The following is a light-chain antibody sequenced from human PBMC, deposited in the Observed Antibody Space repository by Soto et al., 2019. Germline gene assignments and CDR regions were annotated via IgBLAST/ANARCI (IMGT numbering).Light chain of an antibody. CDR1: SSDIVGYNY. CDR3: SSXVTGNXXL. Sequence: QSALTQPASVSGSLGQSITISCTGTSSDIVGYNYVSWYQCHPGKAPQVVIFDVNYRPSGVSNRFSGSKSGNTASLTISGLQAEDEADYYCSSXVTGNXXLFGGGTXVTXL. J-gene: IGLJ2*01. V-gene: IGLV2-14*03. CDR2: DVN.